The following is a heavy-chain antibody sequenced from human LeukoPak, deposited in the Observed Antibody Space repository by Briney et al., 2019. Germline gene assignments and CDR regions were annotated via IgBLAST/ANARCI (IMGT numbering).Heavy chain of an antibody. J-gene: IGHJ4*02. CDR2: ISRNSTYI. V-gene: IGHV3-21*01. Sequence: PGGSLRLSCAASGFSFSNYGMQWVRQPPGEGLEWVASISRNSTYIHYADSVKGRFTISRDNARNSLFLQMNSLRAEDTAIYYCASDEGNYFDYWGQGTLVTVSS. CDR3: ASDEGNYFDY. CDR1: GFSFSNYG.